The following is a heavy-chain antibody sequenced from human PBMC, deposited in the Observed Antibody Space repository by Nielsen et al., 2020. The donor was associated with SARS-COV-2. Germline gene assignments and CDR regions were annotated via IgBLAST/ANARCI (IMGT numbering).Heavy chain of an antibody. CDR1: GFTFRTYT. CDR3: ASHKFGEGH. CDR2: ISPDGTTT. V-gene: IGHV3-74*01. D-gene: IGHD3-10*01. J-gene: IGHJ1*01. Sequence: GESLKISCAASGFTFRTYTMIWVRQGPGKGLFWVSRISPDGTTTAYADSVKGRFTISRDNARNTLYLQMNSLRAEDTAVYYCASHKFGEGHWGQGTLVSVSS.